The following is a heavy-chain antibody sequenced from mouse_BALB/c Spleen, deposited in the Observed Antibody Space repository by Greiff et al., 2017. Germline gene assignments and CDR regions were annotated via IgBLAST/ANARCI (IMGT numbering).Heavy chain of an antibody. CDR1: GYTFTSYW. CDR2: INPSTGYT. V-gene: IGHV1-7*01. J-gene: IGHJ1*01. CDR3: ARKTTVVATDFDV. D-gene: IGHD1-1*01. Sequence: VQLQQSGAELAKPGTSVKMSCKASGYTFTSYWMHWVKQRPGQGLEWIGYINPSTGYTEYNQKFKDKATLTADKSSSTAYMQLSSLTSEDSAVYYCARKTTVVATDFDVWGAGTTVTVSS.